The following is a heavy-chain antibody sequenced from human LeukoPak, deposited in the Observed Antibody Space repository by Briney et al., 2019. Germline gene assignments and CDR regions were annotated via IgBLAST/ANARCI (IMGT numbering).Heavy chain of an antibody. CDR3: ARQGEYTTSLGRKQFDY. V-gene: IGHV4-39*01. D-gene: IGHD3-16*01. CDR1: GGSISSSSYY. CDR2: IYYDGST. J-gene: IGHJ4*02. Sequence: KPSETLSLTCTVSGGSISSSSYYWDWIRQSPGKGLEWIGNIYYDGSTHYNPSLKSRVTISVDTSKNQFSLKLSSVTAADTALYYCARQGEYTTSLGRKQFDYWGQGTLVTVSS.